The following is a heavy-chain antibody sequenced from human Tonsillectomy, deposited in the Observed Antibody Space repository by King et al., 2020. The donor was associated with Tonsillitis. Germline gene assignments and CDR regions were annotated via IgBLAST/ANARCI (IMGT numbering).Heavy chain of an antibody. CDR1: GYTLSDYW. Sequence: VQLVESGAEVKKPGESLKISCKGFGYTLSDYWIGWARQMPGKGLEWMGFFYPKNSDTAYSPSFQGQVTFSADKSINTAYLQWSSLRASDTAMYYCARHRRVDAPLAYRVLDSWGQGTLVTVSS. CDR3: ARHRRVDAPLAYRVLDS. D-gene: IGHD4-11*01. J-gene: IGHJ4*02. V-gene: IGHV5-51*01. CDR2: FYPKNSDT.